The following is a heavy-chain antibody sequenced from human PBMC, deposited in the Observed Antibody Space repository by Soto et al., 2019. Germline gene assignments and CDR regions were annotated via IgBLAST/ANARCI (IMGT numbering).Heavy chain of an antibody. CDR3: AKGGNGWFDP. D-gene: IGHD3-10*01. CDR1: GFTFSSYA. CDR2: ISYDGSNK. V-gene: IGHV3-30-3*01. Sequence: QVQLVESGGGVVQPGRSLRLSCAASGFTFSSYAMHWVRQAPGKGLEWVAVISYDGSNKYYADSVKGRFTISRDNSKNTLYVQMNSLRVEDTAVYYCAKGGNGWFDPWGQGTLVTVSS. J-gene: IGHJ5*02.